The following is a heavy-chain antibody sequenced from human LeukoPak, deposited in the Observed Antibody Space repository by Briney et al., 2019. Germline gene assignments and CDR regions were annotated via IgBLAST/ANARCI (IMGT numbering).Heavy chain of an antibody. Sequence: GGSLRLSCAASGFTFSNYNMNWVRQAPGKGLEWVSSITSSSTYRYYADSVKGRFTISRDNAKNSLYLQINSLTAEDTAVYYCARARLTDYVWGRRTFDIWGQGTMVTISS. CDR1: GFTFSNYN. J-gene: IGHJ3*02. V-gene: IGHV3-21*01. D-gene: IGHD3-16*01. CDR2: ITSSSTYR. CDR3: ARARLTDYVWGRRTFDI.